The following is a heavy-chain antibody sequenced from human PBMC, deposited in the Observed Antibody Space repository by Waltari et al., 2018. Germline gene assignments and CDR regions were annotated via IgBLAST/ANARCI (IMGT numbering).Heavy chain of an antibody. J-gene: IGHJ4*02. CDR3: ARAFGSSGYMDY. V-gene: IGHV3-21*01. Sequence: EVQLVESGGGLVKPGGSLRLSCAASGFTFSSYRMNWVRQAPGKGLEWVSSISSSSSYIYYADSVKGRFTISRDNAKNSLYLQMNSLRAEDTAVYYCARAFGSSGYMDYWGQGTLVTVSS. CDR2: ISSSSSYI. D-gene: IGHD3-22*01. CDR1: GFTFSSYR.